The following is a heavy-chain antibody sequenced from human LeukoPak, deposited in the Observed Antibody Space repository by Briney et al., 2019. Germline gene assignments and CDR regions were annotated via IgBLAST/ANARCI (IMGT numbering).Heavy chain of an antibody. CDR1: GFTVSSNS. V-gene: IGHV3-66*01. CDR2: IYSGGST. Sequence: GGSLRLSCTVSGFTVSSNSMSWVRQAPGKGLEWVSVIYSGGSTYYADSVKGRFTISRDNSKNTLYLQMNSLRAEDTAVYYCAREGDTAMVIDYWGQGTLVTVSS. CDR3: AREGDTAMVIDY. D-gene: IGHD5-18*01. J-gene: IGHJ4*02.